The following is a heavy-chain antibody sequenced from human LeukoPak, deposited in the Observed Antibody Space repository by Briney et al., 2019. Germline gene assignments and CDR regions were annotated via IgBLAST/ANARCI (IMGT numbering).Heavy chain of an antibody. CDR1: GYTFTGYY. J-gene: IGHJ4*02. Sequence: ASVKVSCKASGYTFTGYYMHWVRQAPGQGLEWMGWINPNSGNTNYAQKLQGRVTMTTDTSTSTAYMELRSLRSDDTAVYYCASYYYDSSGYSYFDYWGQGTLVTVSS. V-gene: IGHV1-18*04. D-gene: IGHD3-22*01. CDR2: INPNSGNT. CDR3: ASYYYDSSGYSYFDY.